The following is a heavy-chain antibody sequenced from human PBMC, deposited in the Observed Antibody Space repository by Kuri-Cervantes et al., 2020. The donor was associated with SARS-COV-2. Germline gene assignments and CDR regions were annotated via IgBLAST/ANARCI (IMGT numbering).Heavy chain of an antibody. Sequence: GGSLRLSCAASGFTFSSYWMSWVRQAPGKGLEWVANIKQDGSEKYYVDSVKGRFTISRDNAKNSLYLQMNSLRAEDTVVYYCARDYPLRWPFWNYYYYMDVWGKGTTVTVSS. J-gene: IGHJ6*03. CDR2: IKQDGSEK. CDR3: ARDYPLRWPFWNYYYYMDV. D-gene: IGHD4-23*01. CDR1: GFTFSSYW. V-gene: IGHV3-7*01.